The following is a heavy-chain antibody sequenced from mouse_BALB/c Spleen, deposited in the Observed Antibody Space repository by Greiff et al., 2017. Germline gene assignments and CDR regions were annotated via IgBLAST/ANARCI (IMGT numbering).Heavy chain of an antibody. V-gene: IGHV5-12-1*01. CDR3: ARRMDY. CDR2: ISSGGGST. J-gene: IGHJ4*01. Sequence: EVNVVESGGGLVKPGGSLKLSCAASGFAFSSYDMSWVRQTPEKRLEWVAYISSGGGSTYYPDTVKGRFTISRDNAKNTLYLQMSSLKSEDTAMYYCARRMDYWGQGTSVTVSS. CDR1: GFAFSSYD.